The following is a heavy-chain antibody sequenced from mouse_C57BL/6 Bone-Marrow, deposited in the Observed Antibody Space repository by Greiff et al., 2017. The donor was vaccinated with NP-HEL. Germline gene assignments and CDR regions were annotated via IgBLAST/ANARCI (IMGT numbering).Heavy chain of an antibody. CDR1: GYTFTDYY. CDR3: ARWFPVDY. CDR2: INPNNGGT. V-gene: IGHV1-26*01. J-gene: IGHJ2*01. Sequence: EVQLQQSGPELVKPGASVKISCKASGYTFTDYYMNWVKQSHGKSLEWIGDINPNNGGTSYNQKFKGKATLTVDKSSSTAYMELRSLTSEDSAVYYCARWFPVDYWGQGTTLTVSS. D-gene: IGHD2-2*01.